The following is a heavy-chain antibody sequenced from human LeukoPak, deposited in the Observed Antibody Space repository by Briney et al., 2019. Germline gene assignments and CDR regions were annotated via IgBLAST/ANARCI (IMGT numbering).Heavy chain of an antibody. Sequence: PSETLSLTCTVSGGSISSGSYYWSWIRQPAGKGLEWIGRIYTSGSTNYNPSLKSRVTISVDTSKNQFSLKLRSVTAADTAVYFCARQLHPYSSSWYIDYWGQGTLVTVSS. CDR3: ARQLHPYSSSWYIDY. D-gene: IGHD6-13*01. CDR2: IYTSGST. V-gene: IGHV4-61*02. J-gene: IGHJ4*02. CDR1: GGSISSGSYY.